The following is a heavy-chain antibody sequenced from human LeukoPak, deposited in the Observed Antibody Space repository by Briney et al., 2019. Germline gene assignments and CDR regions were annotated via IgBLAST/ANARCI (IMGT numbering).Heavy chain of an antibody. CDR3: ARLPTYYHDSSGYYSDY. J-gene: IGHJ4*02. V-gene: IGHV5-51*01. Sequence: GESLKISCKGSGYSFTSYWIGWVRQMPGKGLEWMGIIYPGDSDTRYSPSFQGQVTISADKSISTAYLQWSSLKASDTAMYYCARLPTYYHDSSGYYSDYWGQGTLVTVSS. CDR1: GYSFTSYW. CDR2: IYPGDSDT. D-gene: IGHD3-22*01.